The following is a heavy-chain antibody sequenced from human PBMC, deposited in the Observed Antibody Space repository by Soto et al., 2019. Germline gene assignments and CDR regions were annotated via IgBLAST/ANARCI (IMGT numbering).Heavy chain of an antibody. V-gene: IGHV3-33*03. D-gene: IGHD3-3*01. CDR2: IWYDGSNK. Sequence: PCGSLRLPCAAAGFTFSNFGMHRVLQAPGKGLEWAAVIWYDGSNKYYADSVKGRFTISRDNSKNSLYLQMTSRRAEDTAVYYCAKVRSYDFWSGYYRVMGQYYYGMDVWGQGTTVPVSS. CDR3: AKVRSYDFWSGYYRVMGQYYYGMDV. J-gene: IGHJ6*02. CDR1: GFTFSNFG.